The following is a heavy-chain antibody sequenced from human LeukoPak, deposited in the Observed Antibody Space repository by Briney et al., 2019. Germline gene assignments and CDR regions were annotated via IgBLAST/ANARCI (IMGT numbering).Heavy chain of an antibody. Sequence: SETLSVTCTVSGGSISSSSYYWGWIRQPPGKGLEWIGNIYYSGSTYYNPSLKSRVTISVDTSKNQFSLKLSSVTAADTAVYYCARQDYGDYAFDYWGQGTLVTVSS. CDR1: GGSISSSSYY. CDR3: ARQDYGDYAFDY. CDR2: IYYSGST. V-gene: IGHV4-39*01. D-gene: IGHD4-17*01. J-gene: IGHJ4*02.